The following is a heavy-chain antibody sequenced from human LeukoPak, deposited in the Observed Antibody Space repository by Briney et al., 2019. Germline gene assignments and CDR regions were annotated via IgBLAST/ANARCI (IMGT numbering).Heavy chain of an antibody. Sequence: PGRSLRLSCAASGFTFSSYGMHWVRQAPGKGLEWVAVISYDGGNKYYADSVKGRFTISRDNSKNTLYLQMNSLRAEDTAVYYCAKEGSPYSSGWYFDYWGQGTLVTDSS. D-gene: IGHD6-19*01. V-gene: IGHV3-30*18. J-gene: IGHJ4*02. CDR1: GFTFSSYG. CDR2: ISYDGGNK. CDR3: AKEGSPYSSGWYFDY.